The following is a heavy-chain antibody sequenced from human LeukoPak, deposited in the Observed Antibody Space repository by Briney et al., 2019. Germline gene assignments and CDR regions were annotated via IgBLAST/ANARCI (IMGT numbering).Heavy chain of an antibody. V-gene: IGHV4-4*02. CDR2: IYHTEIT. Sequence: PSETLSLTCAVSGASISSNNLWSCVRHSPAKGLEWIGEIYHTEITNYMPSLKRRGTISVDKSKNQFSLKLTSVTAADTAVYYCATEGRSRSSGGTTWGRGIRVTVSS. CDR1: GASISSNNL. CDR3: ATEGRSRSSGGTT. D-gene: IGHD6-25*01. J-gene: IGHJ5*02.